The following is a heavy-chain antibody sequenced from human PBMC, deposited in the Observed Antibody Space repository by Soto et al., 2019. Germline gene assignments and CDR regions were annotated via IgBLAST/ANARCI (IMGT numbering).Heavy chain of an antibody. D-gene: IGHD1-26*01. Sequence: ASVKVSCKASGYTFTSYDINWVRQATGQGLEWMGWISAYNGNTNYAQKLQGRVTMTTDTSTGTAYMELRSLRSDDTAVYYCARVGATLYDYWGQGTLVTVSS. J-gene: IGHJ4*02. CDR1: GYTFTSYD. CDR2: ISAYNGNT. V-gene: IGHV1-18*01. CDR3: ARVGATLYDY.